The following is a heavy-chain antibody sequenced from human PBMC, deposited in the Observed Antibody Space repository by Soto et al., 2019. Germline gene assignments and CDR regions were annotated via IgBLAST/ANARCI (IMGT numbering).Heavy chain of an antibody. J-gene: IGHJ6*03. CDR1: GESFRGFF. V-gene: IGHV4-34*01. Sequence: QVQLHQWGAGLLKPSETLSLTCSVYGESFRGFFWTWVRLPPGQGLERIGEMNRGGSSNYNPSLKSRVTISVDESKTQFSLTLTSVTAADTGVYFCARRLPGYRHYMDVWGNWTTVTVSS. D-gene: IGHD3-16*02. CDR2: MNRGGSS. CDR3: ARRLPGYRHYMDV.